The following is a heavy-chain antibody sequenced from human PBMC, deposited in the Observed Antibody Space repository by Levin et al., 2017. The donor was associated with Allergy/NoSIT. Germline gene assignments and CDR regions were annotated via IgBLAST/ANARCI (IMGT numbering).Heavy chain of an antibody. J-gene: IGHJ4*02. Sequence: GESLRLSCAASGFTFSSYAMSWVRQAPGKGLEWVSAISGSGGDTYYADSVKGRFTISRDNSKNTLYLQMNSLRAEDTAVYFCAKDRSLERRGIFDYWGQGTLVTVSS. V-gene: IGHV3-23*01. CDR2: ISGSGGDT. D-gene: IGHD1-1*01. CDR3: AKDRSLERRGIFDY. CDR1: GFTFSSYA.